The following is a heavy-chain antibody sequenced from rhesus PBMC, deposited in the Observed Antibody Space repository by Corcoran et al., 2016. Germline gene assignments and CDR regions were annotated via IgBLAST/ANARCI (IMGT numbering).Heavy chain of an antibody. CDR1: GGSISSDYNS. V-gene: IGHV4-122*02. Sequence: QVQLQESGPGLVKPSETLSLTCAVSGGSISSDYNSWSWIRQPPGKGLEWIGYLTSPGSTNYNPSLKRRVTFSRDTSKNQFSLKLTSVTAADSAVYYCVKHSVSVYGSFDYWGQGVLVTVSS. J-gene: IGHJ4*01. CDR2: LTSPGST. D-gene: IGHD3-22*01. CDR3: VKHSVSVYGSFDY.